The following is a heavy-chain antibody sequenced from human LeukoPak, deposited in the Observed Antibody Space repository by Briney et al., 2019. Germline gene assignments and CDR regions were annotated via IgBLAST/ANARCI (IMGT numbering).Heavy chain of an antibody. V-gene: IGHV1-18*01. Sequence: ASVKVSCKASGYTFTSYAMHWVRQAPGQGLEWMGWISAYNGNTNYAQELQGRVTMTTDTSTSTAYMELRSLRSDDTAVYYCARDKATVTTSYYYYGMDVWGQGTTVTVSS. D-gene: IGHD4-17*01. CDR2: ISAYNGNT. J-gene: IGHJ6*02. CDR1: GYTFTSYA. CDR3: ARDKATVTTSYYYYGMDV.